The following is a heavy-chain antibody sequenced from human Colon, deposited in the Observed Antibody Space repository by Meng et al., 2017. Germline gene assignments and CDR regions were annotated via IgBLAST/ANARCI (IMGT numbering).Heavy chain of an antibody. V-gene: IGHV3-23*01. CDR3: AKSQVLYCSNGVCYTDS. CDR1: GFTFTASA. J-gene: IGHJ4*02. D-gene: IGHD2-8*01. CDR2: ISSTSRTI. Sequence: GESLKISCTASGFTFTASAMTWVRQAPGKGLEWVSAISSTSRTIYYTDSVQGRFTISRDNSKNTVFLLMSNLRAEDTAVYFCAKSQVLYCSNGVCYTDSWGQGTLVTVSS.